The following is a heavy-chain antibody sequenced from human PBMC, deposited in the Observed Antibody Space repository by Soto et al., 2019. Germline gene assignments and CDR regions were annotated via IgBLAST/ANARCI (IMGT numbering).Heavy chain of an antibody. CDR2: MNPNSGNT. CDR1: GYTFTSYD. CDR3: ARGRRIITYYYGSGSSNY. D-gene: IGHD3-10*01. V-gene: IGHV1-8*01. J-gene: IGHJ4*02. Sequence: GASVKVSCKASGYTFTSYDINWVRQATGQGLEWMGWMNPNSGNTGYAQKFRGRVTMTRNTSISTAYMELSSLRSEDTAVYYCARGRRIITYYYGSGSSNYWGQGTLVTVSS.